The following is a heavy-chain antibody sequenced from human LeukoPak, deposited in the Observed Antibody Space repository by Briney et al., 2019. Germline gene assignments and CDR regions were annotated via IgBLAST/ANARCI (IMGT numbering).Heavy chain of an antibody. Sequence: SVKVSCKASGYTFTGYYIHWVRQAPGQGLEWMGGIIPIFGTANYAQKFQGRVTITADKSTSTAYMELSSLRSEDTAVYYCARDPDYYDSSGSLRRFDYWGQGTLVTVSS. CDR3: ARDPDYYDSSGSLRRFDY. CDR1: GYTFTGYY. D-gene: IGHD3-22*01. J-gene: IGHJ4*02. V-gene: IGHV1-69*06. CDR2: IIPIFGTA.